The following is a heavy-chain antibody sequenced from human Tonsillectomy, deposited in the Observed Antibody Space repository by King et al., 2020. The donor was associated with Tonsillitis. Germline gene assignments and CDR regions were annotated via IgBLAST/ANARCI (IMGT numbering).Heavy chain of an antibody. CDR2: ITSTTNSI. CDR1: GFTFSSYS. V-gene: IGHV3-48*01. D-gene: IGHD3-3*01. CDR3: ARGEQYFDFWSGYNYFDA. Sequence: VQLVESGGGLVQPGGSLRLSCAASGFTFSSYSMNWVRQAPGKGLEWISYITSTTNSIYYADSVRGRFTISRDNAKNSLYLQMNSLRAEDTAVYFYARGEQYFDFWSGYNYFDAWGQGTLVTVSS. J-gene: IGHJ4*02.